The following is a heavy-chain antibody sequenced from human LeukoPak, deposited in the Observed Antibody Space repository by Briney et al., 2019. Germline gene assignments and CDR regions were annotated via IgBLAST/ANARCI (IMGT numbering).Heavy chain of an antibody. CDR2: INPNSGGT. CDR3: ARAVAADTEIDY. V-gene: IGHV1-2*02. J-gene: IGHJ4*02. Sequence: ASVKVSCKASGYTFTGYYMHWVRHAPGQGLEWMGWINPNSGGTNYAQKLQGRVTMTRDTSISTAYIELSRLRSDDTAVYYCARAVAADTEIDYWGQGTLVTVSS. D-gene: IGHD2-15*01. CDR1: GYTFTGYY.